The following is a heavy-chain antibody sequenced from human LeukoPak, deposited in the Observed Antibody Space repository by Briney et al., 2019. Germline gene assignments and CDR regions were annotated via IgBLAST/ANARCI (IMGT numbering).Heavy chain of an antibody. Sequence: PGGSLRLSCAASGFTFSSYAMSWVRQAPGKGLEWVSVIYSCCSTYYADSVKDRFTISRDNSKNTLYLQMNSLRAEDTAVYYCARDRLELREARYYFDYWGQGTLVTVSS. D-gene: IGHD1-7*01. CDR3: ARDRLELREARYYFDY. V-gene: IGHV3-66*01. J-gene: IGHJ4*02. CDR2: IYSCCST. CDR1: GFTFSSYA.